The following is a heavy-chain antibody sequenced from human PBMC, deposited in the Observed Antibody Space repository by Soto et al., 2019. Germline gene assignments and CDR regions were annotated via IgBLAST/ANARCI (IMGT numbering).Heavy chain of an antibody. D-gene: IGHD2-2*01. CDR1: GFTFDDYA. Sequence: EVQLVESGGGLVQPGRSLRLSCAASGFTFDDYAMHWVRQAPGKGLEWVSGISWNSGSIGYADSVKGRFTISRDNAKNSLYLQMNSLRAEDTALYYCAKDIGGGGSSTPGRYYYYMDVWGKGTTVTVSS. J-gene: IGHJ6*03. V-gene: IGHV3-9*01. CDR2: ISWNSGSI. CDR3: AKDIGGGGSSTPGRYYYYMDV.